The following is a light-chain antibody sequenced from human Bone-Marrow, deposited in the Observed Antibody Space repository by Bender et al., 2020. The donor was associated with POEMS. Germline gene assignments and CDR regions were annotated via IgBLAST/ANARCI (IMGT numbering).Light chain of an antibody. Sequence: QSVLTQPPSVSGTPGQKVTISCSGSRSNIGTNFVYWYQQVPGKAPKVFIYRNHQRPSGVPDRFSGSKSGTSASLAITGLQAEDEGDYYCQSYDNSLGGWVFGGGTKLTVL. V-gene: IGLV1-47*01. J-gene: IGLJ3*02. CDR2: RNH. CDR1: RSNIGTNF. CDR3: QSYDNSLGGWV.